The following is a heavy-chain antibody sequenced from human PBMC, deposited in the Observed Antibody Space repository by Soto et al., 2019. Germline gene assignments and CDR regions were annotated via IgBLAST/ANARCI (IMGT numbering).Heavy chain of an antibody. D-gene: IGHD3-22*01. CDR2: ISYDGSNK. CDR1: GFTFSSYA. V-gene: IGHV3-30-3*01. CDR3: ARDPYFYDSSGYYMGGLDY. Sequence: GGSLRLSCAASGFTFSSYAMHWVRQAPGKGLEWVAVISYDGSNKYYADSVKGRFYISRDNSKNTLYLQMNSLRAEDTAVYFCARDPYFYDSSGYYMGGLDYWGQGTLVTVSS. J-gene: IGHJ4*02.